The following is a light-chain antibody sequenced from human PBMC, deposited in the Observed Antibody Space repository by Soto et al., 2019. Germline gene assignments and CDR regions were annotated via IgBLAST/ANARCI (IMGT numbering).Light chain of an antibody. CDR3: QQYNNWPPTWT. Sequence: EVVMTPSPATLSVSPGERATLSCRASQSISSSLAWYQQKPGQAPRLLIYSASIRATGVPARFSGSGSGTEFILTISSLQSEDFAVYYCQQYNNWPPTWTFGQGTKVDIK. CDR2: SAS. V-gene: IGKV3-15*01. J-gene: IGKJ1*01. CDR1: QSISSS.